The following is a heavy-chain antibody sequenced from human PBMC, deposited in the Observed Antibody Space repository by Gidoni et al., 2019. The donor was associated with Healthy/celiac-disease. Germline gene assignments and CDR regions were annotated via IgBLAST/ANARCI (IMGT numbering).Heavy chain of an antibody. Sequence: EVQLLESGGGLVQPGGSLRPSCAASGFTFTSYAMSWVRQAPGKGVGGGSAISGSGGSTYYADSVKGRFTSSRDNSKNTLYLQMNSLRAEDTAVYYCAKSSTPLGYYYYYGMDVWGQGTTVTVSS. J-gene: IGHJ6*02. V-gene: IGHV3-23*01. CDR3: AKSSTPLGYYYYYGMDV. CDR1: GFTFTSYA. CDR2: ISGSGGST.